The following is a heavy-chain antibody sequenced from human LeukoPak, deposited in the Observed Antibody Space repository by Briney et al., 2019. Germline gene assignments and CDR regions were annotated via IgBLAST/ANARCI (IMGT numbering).Heavy chain of an antibody. CDR2: IYYSGST. V-gene: IGHV4-59*12. D-gene: IGHD3-10*01. CDR1: GGSISSYY. J-gene: IGHJ4*02. Sequence: SETLSLTCTVSGGSISSYYWSWIRQPPGKGLEWIGYIYYSGSTNYNPSLKSRVTISVDKSKNQFSLKLSSVTAADTAVYYCARRTLWFGEFHIDYWGQGTLVTVSS. CDR3: ARRTLWFGEFHIDY.